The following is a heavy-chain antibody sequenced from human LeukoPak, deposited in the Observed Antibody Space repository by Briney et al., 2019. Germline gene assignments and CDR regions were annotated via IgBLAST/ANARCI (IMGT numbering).Heavy chain of an antibody. CDR3: VKDDGWVQYAN. D-gene: IGHD5-24*01. J-gene: IGHJ4*02. V-gene: IGHV3-23*01. Sequence: PGGSLRLSCATSGFIFCHHGMNWVRQAPGKGLEWVSGIRADAVTTYYADSVKGRFIISRDNSKNTVYLQMNSLSAEDAAVYYCVKDDGWVQYANWGQGTLVTVSS. CDR2: IRADAVTT. CDR1: GFIFCHHG.